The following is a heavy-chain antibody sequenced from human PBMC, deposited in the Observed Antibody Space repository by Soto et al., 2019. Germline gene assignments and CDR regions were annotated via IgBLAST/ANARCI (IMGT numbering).Heavy chain of an antibody. D-gene: IGHD4-17*01. Sequence: QVQLQESGPGLVKPSGTLSLTCAVCGGSISSSSWWNWVRQPPGKGLEWIGEIYHSGSTNYNSSLKSRVTISVDKSKNQFSLKLSSVTAADTAVYYCARKDYGDGGYFDYWGQGTLVTVSS. CDR3: ARKDYGDGGYFDY. CDR1: GGSISSSSW. CDR2: IYHSGST. V-gene: IGHV4-4*02. J-gene: IGHJ4*02.